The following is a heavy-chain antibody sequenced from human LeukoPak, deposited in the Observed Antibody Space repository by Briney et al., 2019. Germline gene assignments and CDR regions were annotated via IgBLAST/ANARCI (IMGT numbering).Heavy chain of an antibody. CDR2: IYYSGST. V-gene: IGHV4-31*03. CDR3: ARGSPYSYGYRRAFDI. D-gene: IGHD5-18*01. CDR1: GGSISSGGYY. Sequence: SETLSLTCTVSGGSISSGGYYWSWIRQHPGKGLEWIGYIYYSGSTYYNPSLKSRVTISVDTSKNQFSLKLSSVTAADTAVYYCARGSPYSYGYRRAFDIWGQGTMVTVSS. J-gene: IGHJ3*02.